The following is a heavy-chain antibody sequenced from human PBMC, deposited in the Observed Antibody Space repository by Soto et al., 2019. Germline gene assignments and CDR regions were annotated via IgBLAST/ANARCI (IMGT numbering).Heavy chain of an antibody. V-gene: IGHV4-30-2*01. D-gene: IGHD3-22*01. Sequence: SETLSLTCAVSGGSISSGGYSWSWIRQPPGKGLEWIGYIYHSGSTYYNPSLKSRVTISVDRSKNQFSLKLSSVTAADTAVYYCARVVIARDAYDIWGRGTMVTGS. CDR3: ARVVIARDAYDI. J-gene: IGHJ3*02. CDR2: IYHSGST. CDR1: GGSISSGGYS.